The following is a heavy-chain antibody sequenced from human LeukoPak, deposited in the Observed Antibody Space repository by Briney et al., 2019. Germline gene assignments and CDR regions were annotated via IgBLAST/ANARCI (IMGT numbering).Heavy chain of an antibody. CDR2: IYYGGTT. CDR1: GSSMSGYH. J-gene: IGHJ2*01. V-gene: IGHV4-59*08. CDR3: VRLSVVSPHRYFDI. Sequence: SETLSLTCTVSGSSMSGYHWSWIRQPPGEGLEWITYIYYGGTTNYNPSLKSRVIISLDTSKNQFSMILSSVTAADTAVYYCVRLSVVSPHRYFDIWGRGTLVTVSS. D-gene: IGHD4-23*01.